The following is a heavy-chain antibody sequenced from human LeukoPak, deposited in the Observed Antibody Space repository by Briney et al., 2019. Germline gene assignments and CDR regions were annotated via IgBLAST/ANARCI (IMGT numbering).Heavy chain of an antibody. Sequence: GGSLRLSCAASGFTFRSYWMSWVRQAPGKGLEWVANIKQDGSEKYYVDPVKGRFTISRDIAKNSLHLQMNSLRAEDTAVYYCARWNFWSGYFDYWGQGTLVTVSS. V-gene: IGHV3-7*01. J-gene: IGHJ4*02. CDR1: GFTFRSYW. CDR3: ARWNFWSGYFDY. D-gene: IGHD3-3*01. CDR2: IKQDGSEK.